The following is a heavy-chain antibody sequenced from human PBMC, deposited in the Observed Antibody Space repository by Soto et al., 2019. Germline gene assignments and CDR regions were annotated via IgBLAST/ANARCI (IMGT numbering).Heavy chain of an antibody. CDR2: ISHSAVSS. Sequence: EVYLLESGGGLVQPGGSLRLSCVASGFSFSDYVMAWVRQAPGKGLEWVSGISHSAVSSFSAASVKGRFTVSRDNSKNTMYLQMDSLETEDTAVYYCAKGGDSWSGYAHYWGQGTLVTVSS. CDR1: GFSFSDYV. J-gene: IGHJ4*02. D-gene: IGHD3-3*01. CDR3: AKGGDSWSGYAHY. V-gene: IGHV3-23*01.